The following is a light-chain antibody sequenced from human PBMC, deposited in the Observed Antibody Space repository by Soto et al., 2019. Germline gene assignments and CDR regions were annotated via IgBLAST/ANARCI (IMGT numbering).Light chain of an antibody. CDR1: QDIYDY. CDR2: AAS. V-gene: IGKV1-33*01. CDR3: QQYDNSPMFT. Sequence: DIQMPQSPSSLSASVGDSVTITCQASQDIYDYLNWYQHKPGKAPRLLIYAASNLETGVPSRFSGSGSGTDFTFTINSLQTEDIATYYCQQYDNSPMFTFGRGTKVEI. J-gene: IGKJ2*01.